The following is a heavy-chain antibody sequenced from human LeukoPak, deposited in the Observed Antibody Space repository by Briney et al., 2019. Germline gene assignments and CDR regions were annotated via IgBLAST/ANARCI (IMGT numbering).Heavy chain of an antibody. CDR1: GFTFSSYD. V-gene: IGHV3-23*01. CDR3: WGFSGSSFDY. J-gene: IGHJ4*02. CDR2: ISSSGDTT. Sequence: GGSLRLSCAASGFTFSSYDMSWVRQVPGKGLEWVSAISSSGDTTYHADSEKGRFTISRDNSKNTLYLQMNSLRAEDTAVYYCWGFSGSSFDYWGQGTLVTVSS. D-gene: IGHD1-26*01.